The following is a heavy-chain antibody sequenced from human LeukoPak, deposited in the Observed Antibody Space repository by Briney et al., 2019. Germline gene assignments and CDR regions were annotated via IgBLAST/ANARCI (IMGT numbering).Heavy chain of an antibody. V-gene: IGHV1-2*02. CDR1: GYTFTVYY. Sequence: ASVTVSCTDSGYTFTVYYIHWVRQAPGQGLEWMGWVNPNSGDTNYAQKFQGRVTMTRDTSISTAYMELSRLRADDTAVYYCARDMTGYSSSWGQGTLITVSS. D-gene: IGHD6-13*01. CDR3: ARDMTGYSSS. CDR2: VNPNSGDT. J-gene: IGHJ4*02.